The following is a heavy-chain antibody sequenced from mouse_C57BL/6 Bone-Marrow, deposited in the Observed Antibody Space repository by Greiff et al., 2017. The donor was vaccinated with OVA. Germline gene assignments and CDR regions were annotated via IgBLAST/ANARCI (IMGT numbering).Heavy chain of an antibody. D-gene: IGHD1-1*01. Sequence: VQLQQSGAELVRPGASVTLSCKASGYTFPDYEMHWVKQTPVHGLEWIGAIDPETGGTAYNQKFKGKAILTADKSSSTAYMELRSLTSEDSAVYYCPLLGGYAMDYWGQGTSVTVSS. V-gene: IGHV1-15*01. J-gene: IGHJ4*01. CDR1: GYTFPDYE. CDR2: IDPETGGT. CDR3: PLLGGYAMDY.